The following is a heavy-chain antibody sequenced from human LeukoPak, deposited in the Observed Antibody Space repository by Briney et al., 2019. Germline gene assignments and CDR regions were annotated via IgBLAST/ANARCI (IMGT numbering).Heavy chain of an antibody. D-gene: IGHD1-26*01. V-gene: IGHV1-2*06. CDR2: INPNSGGT. CDR3: ARTENGSYMEY. J-gene: IGHJ4*02. Sequence: ASVKVSCKASGYTFTGYYMHWVRQAPGPGLEWMGRINPNSGGTNYAQKFQGRVTMTRDTSISTAYMELSRLRSDDTAVYYCARTENGSYMEYWGQGTLVTVSS. CDR1: GYTFTGYY.